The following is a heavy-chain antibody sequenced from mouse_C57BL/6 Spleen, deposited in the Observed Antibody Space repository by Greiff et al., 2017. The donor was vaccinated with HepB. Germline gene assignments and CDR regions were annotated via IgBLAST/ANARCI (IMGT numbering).Heavy chain of an antibody. J-gene: IGHJ3*01. V-gene: IGHV1-39*01. D-gene: IGHD2-5*01. CDR1: GYSFTDYN. CDR3: ARGGIPSNSAWFAY. Sequence: VQLQQSGPELVKPGASVKISCKASGYSFTDYNMNWVKQSNGKSLEWIGVINPNYGTTSYNQKFKGKATLTVDQASSTAYMQLNSLTSEDSAVYYCARGGIPSNSAWFAYWGQGTLVTVSA. CDR2: INPNYGTT.